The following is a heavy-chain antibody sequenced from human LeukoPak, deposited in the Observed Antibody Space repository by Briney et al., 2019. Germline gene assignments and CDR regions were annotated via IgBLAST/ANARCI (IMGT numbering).Heavy chain of an antibody. Sequence: GRSLRLSCAASGFTVSSNYMSWVRQAPGKGLEWVSGIYSGGSTYYADSVKGRFTISRDNSKNTLYLQMNSLRAEDTAVYYCARDWGLLDYYGMDVWGKGTTVTVSS. CDR1: GFTVSSNY. V-gene: IGHV3-53*01. J-gene: IGHJ6*04. D-gene: IGHD3-16*01. CDR2: IYSGGST. CDR3: ARDWGLLDYYGMDV.